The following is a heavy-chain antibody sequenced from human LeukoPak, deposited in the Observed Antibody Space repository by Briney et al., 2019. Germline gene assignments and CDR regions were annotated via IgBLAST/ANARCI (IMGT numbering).Heavy chain of an antibody. CDR1: GLTFSNAW. V-gene: IGHV3-15*01. CDR3: SKSYYDSSGSLFY. D-gene: IGHD3-22*01. CDR2: IKSNTDGGTT. Sequence: GGSLRLSCAASGLTFSNAWMTWVRQAPGKGLEWVGRIKSNTDGGTTDYAAPVKGRFTISRDDSKDTLYLQMNSLETEDTAVYFCSKSYYDSSGSLFYWGQGTLVTVSS. J-gene: IGHJ4*02.